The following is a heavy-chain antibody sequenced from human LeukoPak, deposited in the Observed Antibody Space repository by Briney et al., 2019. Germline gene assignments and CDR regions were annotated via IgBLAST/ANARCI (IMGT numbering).Heavy chain of an antibody. Sequence: GGSLRLSCAASGFTLSDYSMSWSRQAPGKGLEWVSYISSTNSYRIYADSVKGRFTISRDNAKNSLYLQMNSLRAEDTAVYYCARDRGYSGYGGYFDYWGQGTLVTVSS. V-gene: IGHV3-11*06. J-gene: IGHJ4*02. CDR1: GFTLSDYS. CDR3: ARDRGYSGYGGYFDY. CDR2: ISSTNSYR. D-gene: IGHD5-12*01.